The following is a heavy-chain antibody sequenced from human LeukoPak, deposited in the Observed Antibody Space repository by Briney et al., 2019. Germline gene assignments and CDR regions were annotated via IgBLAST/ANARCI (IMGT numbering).Heavy chain of an antibody. CDR3: ARDAGAVAGYYFDY. CDR2: IYSGGST. D-gene: IGHD6-19*01. J-gene: IGHJ4*02. Sequence: RGSLRLSCAASGFTVSSNYMSWVRQAPGKGLEWVSVIYSGGSTYYADSVKGRFTISRDNSKNTLYLQMNSLRAEDTAVYYCARDAGAVAGYYFDYWGQGTLVTVSS. CDR1: GFTVSSNY. V-gene: IGHV3-53*01.